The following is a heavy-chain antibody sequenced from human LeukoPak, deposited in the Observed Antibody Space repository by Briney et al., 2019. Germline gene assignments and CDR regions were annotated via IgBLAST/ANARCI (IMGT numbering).Heavy chain of an antibody. CDR2: INPNSGGT. Sequence: GASVKVSCKASGYTFTSYDINWVRQATGQGLEWMGWINPNSGGTNYAQKFQGRVTMTRDTSISTAYMELSRLRSDDTAVYYCARSSTMVRGVIDYWGQGALVTVSS. D-gene: IGHD3-10*01. J-gene: IGHJ4*02. CDR1: GYTFTSYD. CDR3: ARSSTMVRGVIDY. V-gene: IGHV1-2*02.